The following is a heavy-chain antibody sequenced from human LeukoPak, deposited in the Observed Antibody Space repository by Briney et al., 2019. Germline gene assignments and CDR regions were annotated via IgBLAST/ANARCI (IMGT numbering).Heavy chain of an antibody. CDR2: IYYSGST. D-gene: IGHD1-26*01. J-gene: IGHJ4*02. CDR1: GGSFSSYY. Sequence: SETLSLTCAVYGGSFSSYYWSWIRQPPGKGLEWIGYIYYSGSTNYNPSLKRRVTILVDTSKNQFSLKLSSVTAADTAVYYCASSSYYALLLDYWGQGTLVTVSS. CDR3: ASSSYYALLLDY. V-gene: IGHV4-59*01.